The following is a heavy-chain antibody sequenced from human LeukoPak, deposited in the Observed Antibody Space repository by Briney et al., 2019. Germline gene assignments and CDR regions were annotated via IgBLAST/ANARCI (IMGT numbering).Heavy chain of an antibody. CDR3: ASRAGYTGSWSCFDY. V-gene: IGHV3-7*05. D-gene: IGHD6-13*01. CDR2: IKQYGNEK. CDR1: TFTLNNYW. Sequence: PGGPLRLSCTASTFTLNNYWMSWVRQAPGKGLEWVANIKQYGNEKFYVDSVKGRFTISRDNAKNSLYLQMNSLRAEDTAVYYCASRAGYTGSWSCFDYWGQGTLVTV. J-gene: IGHJ4*02.